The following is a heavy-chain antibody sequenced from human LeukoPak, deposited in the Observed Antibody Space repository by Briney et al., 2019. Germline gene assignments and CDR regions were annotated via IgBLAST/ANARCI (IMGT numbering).Heavy chain of an antibody. CDR2: IYHSGST. CDR3: ARHAADLKSYSNGLDY. J-gene: IGHJ4*02. D-gene: IGHD4-11*01. Sequence: SSETLSLTCAVYGGSFSGYYWSWIRQPPGKGLEWIGSIYHSGSTYYNPSLKSRVTISVDTSKNQFSLKLSSVTAADTAVYYCARHAADLKSYSNGLDYWGQGTLVTVSS. V-gene: IGHV4-34*01. CDR1: GGSFSGYY.